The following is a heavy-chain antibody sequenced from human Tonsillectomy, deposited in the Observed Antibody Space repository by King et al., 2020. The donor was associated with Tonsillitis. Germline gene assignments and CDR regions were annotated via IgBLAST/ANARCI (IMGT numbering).Heavy chain of an antibody. J-gene: IGHJ5*02. D-gene: IGHD5-18*01. CDR2: IYYSGST. CDR3: ARDRRYGGYSYGQNWFDP. Sequence: VQLQESGPGLVKPSETLSLTCTVSGGSISSYYWSWIRQPPGKGLEWIGYIYYSGSTNYNPSLKSRVTISVDTSKNQFSLKLSSVTAADTAVYYCARDRRYGGYSYGQNWFDPWGQGTLVTVSS. CDR1: GGSISSYY. V-gene: IGHV4-59*01.